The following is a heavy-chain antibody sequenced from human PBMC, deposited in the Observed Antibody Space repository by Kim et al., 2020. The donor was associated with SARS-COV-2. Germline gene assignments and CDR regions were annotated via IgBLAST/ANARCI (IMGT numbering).Heavy chain of an antibody. CDR3: ARDYYGSGTKLGYFDY. D-gene: IGHD3-10*01. CDR2: ISYDGSNK. CDR1: GFTFSSYG. Sequence: SLRLSCAASGFTFSSYGMHWVRQAPGKGLEWVAVISYDGSNKYYADSVKGRFTISRDNSKNTLYLQMNSLRAEDTAVYYCARDYYGSGTKLGYFDYWGQGTLVTVSS. J-gene: IGHJ4*02. V-gene: IGHV3-33*05.